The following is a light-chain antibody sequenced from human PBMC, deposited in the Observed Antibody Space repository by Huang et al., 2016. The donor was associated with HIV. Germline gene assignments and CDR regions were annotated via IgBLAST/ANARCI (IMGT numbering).Light chain of an antibody. J-gene: IGKJ2*01. V-gene: IGKV6-21*02. Sequence: EIVLTQSPDFQSVTPKAKITITFRASQNIGNSIHWYQQKPDQSPHPLITYDSQTISGVPSRFRCSGSGTDFTLTINTPEAGDAATYYCHQSSSLPYTVGQGTKLEIK. CDR3: HQSSSLPYT. CDR2: YDS. CDR1: QNIGNS.